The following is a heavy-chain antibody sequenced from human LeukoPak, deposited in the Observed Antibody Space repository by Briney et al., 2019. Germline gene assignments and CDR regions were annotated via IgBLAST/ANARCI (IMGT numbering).Heavy chain of an antibody. D-gene: IGHD1-1*01. CDR1: GFGFGNYA. Sequence: PGGSLRLSCAASGFGFGNYAMHWVRQAPGKGLEWVSYISSSGSTIYYADSVKGRFTISRDNSKNTLYLQMNSLRAEDTAVYYCAKNPNLSTGIGDWGQGTLVTVSS. J-gene: IGHJ4*02. CDR2: ISSSGSTI. V-gene: IGHV3-23*01. CDR3: AKNPNLSTGIGD.